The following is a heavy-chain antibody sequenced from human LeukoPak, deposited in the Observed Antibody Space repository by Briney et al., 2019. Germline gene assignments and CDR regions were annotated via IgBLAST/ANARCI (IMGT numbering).Heavy chain of an antibody. CDR2: ISAYNGYT. CDR3: ARDQGRGGTTLDY. CDR1: GYTFTTYG. Sequence: ASVKVSCKASGYTFTTYGVCWMRQAPGHGLEWVGWISAYNGYTNYAQKLQGRVTMTTDTSTSTAYMELRSLRSDDTAVYFCARDQGRGGTTLDYWGQGTLVTVSS. D-gene: IGHD1-1*01. V-gene: IGHV1-18*01. J-gene: IGHJ4*02.